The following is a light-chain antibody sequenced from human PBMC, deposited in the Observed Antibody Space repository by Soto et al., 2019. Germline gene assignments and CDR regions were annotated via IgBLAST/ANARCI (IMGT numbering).Light chain of an antibody. Sequence: DIQMTQSPSSLSASVGDRVTITCRASQGMSNSLAWYQQYPGKVPTLLIYAASTLQSGVPSRFSGSGSGTDFTLTISSLQPEDVATYYCQKYNSAPWTFGQGTKVEIK. CDR3: QKYNSAPWT. J-gene: IGKJ1*01. V-gene: IGKV1-27*01. CDR1: QGMSNS. CDR2: AAS.